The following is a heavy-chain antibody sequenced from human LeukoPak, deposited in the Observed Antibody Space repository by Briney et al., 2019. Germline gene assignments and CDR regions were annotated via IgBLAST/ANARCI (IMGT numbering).Heavy chain of an antibody. CDR2: IGSADLT. V-gene: IGHV3-23*01. J-gene: IGHJ3*01. CDR1: GFTFTTYA. Sequence: PGGSLRLSCAASGFTFTTYAMSWVRQAPGKGLEWVSTIGSADLTYYADSVKGRFTISRDDSKNTLYLQMNSLRAEDTALYYCAKDCIKMNRIYDPLDEWGQGTMVTVSS. CDR3: AKDCIKMNRIYDPLDE. D-gene: IGHD3-16*01.